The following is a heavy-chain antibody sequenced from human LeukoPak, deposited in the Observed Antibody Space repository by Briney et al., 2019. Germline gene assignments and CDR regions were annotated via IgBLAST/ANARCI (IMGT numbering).Heavy chain of an antibody. CDR1: GFTFSSYQ. J-gene: IGHJ4*02. D-gene: IGHD2-8*01. Sequence: GGSLRLSCAASGFTFSSYQMNWVRQAPGKGLEWVSYISSGGSLIYYADSVKGRFITSRDNAKNSLYLQMNSLRAEDTAVYYCARDGTLGYCTSGNCRPIDYWGQGTLVTVSS. V-gene: IGHV3-48*03. CDR2: ISSGGSLI. CDR3: ARDGTLGYCTSGNCRPIDY.